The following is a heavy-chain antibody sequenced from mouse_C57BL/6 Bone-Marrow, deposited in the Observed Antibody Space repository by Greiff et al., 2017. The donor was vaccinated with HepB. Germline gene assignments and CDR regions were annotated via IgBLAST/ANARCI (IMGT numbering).Heavy chain of an antibody. J-gene: IGHJ1*03. CDR3: ARRDGSSHYWYFDV. V-gene: IGHV1-26*01. D-gene: IGHD1-1*01. CDR2: INPNNGGT. Sequence: QLQQSGPELVKPGASVKISCKASGYTFTDYYMNWVKQSHGKSLEWIGDINPNNGGTSYNQKFKGKVTLTVDKSSSTAYMELRSLTSEDSAVYYCARRDGSSHYWYFDVWGTGTTVTVSS. CDR1: GYTFTDYY.